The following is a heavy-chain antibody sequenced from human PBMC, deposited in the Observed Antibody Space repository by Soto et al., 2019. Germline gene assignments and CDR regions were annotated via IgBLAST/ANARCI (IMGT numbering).Heavy chain of an antibody. V-gene: IGHV1-3*01. J-gene: IGHJ4*02. CDR1: GYTFTRYF. CDR2: INGGDGNK. CDR3: ARRDDVLIGYLPY. Sequence: ASVKVSCKASGYTFTRYFIHWVRQAPGQRLEWMGWINGGDGNKKYSQKFQGRVTFTRDASASTGYMELSSLRSEDTAVNYCARRDDVLIGYLPYWGQGTLVTVSS. D-gene: IGHD3-9*01.